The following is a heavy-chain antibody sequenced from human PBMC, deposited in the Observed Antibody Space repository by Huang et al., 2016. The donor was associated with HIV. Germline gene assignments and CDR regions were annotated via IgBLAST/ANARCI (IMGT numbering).Heavy chain of an antibody. CDR1: GYTFTGHY. CDR2: IATMGGDT. J-gene: IGHJ3*02. V-gene: IGHV1-46*01. Sequence: QVQLVQSGAEVKKPGASVKVSCRASGYTFTGHYLHWLRQALGQGLEWMGIIATMGGDTTYAQNFQGRLTMTRDTSTSTVYMELSSLRSDDTAVYYGVRERGYGSGNYPDALDIWGQGTRVTVSS. CDR3: VRERGYGSGNYPDALDI. D-gene: IGHD3-10*01.